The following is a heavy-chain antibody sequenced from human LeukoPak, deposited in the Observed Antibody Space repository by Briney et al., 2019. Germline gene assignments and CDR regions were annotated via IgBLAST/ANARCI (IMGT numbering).Heavy chain of an antibody. D-gene: IGHD3-3*01. CDR1: GFTFSGSA. CDR3: TTHRWDYDFWSGYSVY. Sequence: PGGSLRLSCAASGFTFSGSAMHGVRQASGKGLEWVGRISSKANSYATAYAASVKGRFTISRDDSKNTAYLQMNSLKAEDTAVYYCTTHRWDYDFWSGYSVYWGQGTLVTVSS. V-gene: IGHV3-73*01. CDR2: ISSKANSYAT. J-gene: IGHJ4*02.